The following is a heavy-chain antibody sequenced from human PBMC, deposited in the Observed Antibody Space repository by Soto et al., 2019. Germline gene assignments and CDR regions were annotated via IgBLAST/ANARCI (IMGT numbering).Heavy chain of an antibody. CDR1: GGSISSGGYY. CDR3: GRDRRGYCSGGSCYGSSAFDI. V-gene: IGHV4-31*03. J-gene: IGHJ3*02. D-gene: IGHD2-15*01. CDR2: IYYSGST. Sequence: QVQLQESGPGLVKPSQTLSLTCTVSGGSISSGGYYWSWIRQHPGKGLEWIGYIYYSGSTYYNPSLKSRVTTSVDTAKNQFSQKLSCVTAADTAVYYCGRDRRGYCSGGSCYGSSAFDIWGQGTMVTVSS.